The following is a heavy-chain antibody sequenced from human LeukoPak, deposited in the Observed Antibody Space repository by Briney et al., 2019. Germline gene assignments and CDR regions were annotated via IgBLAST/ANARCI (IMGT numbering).Heavy chain of an antibody. D-gene: IGHD2-15*01. Sequence: GASVKVSCKASGGTFSSYAISWVRQAPGQGLEWMGRIIPILGIANYAQKFQGRVTITADKSTSTAYMELSSLRSEDTAVYYCARDLGGALHDYWGQGTLVTVSS. V-gene: IGHV1-69*04. CDR2: IIPILGIA. CDR1: GGTFSSYA. CDR3: ARDLGGALHDY. J-gene: IGHJ4*02.